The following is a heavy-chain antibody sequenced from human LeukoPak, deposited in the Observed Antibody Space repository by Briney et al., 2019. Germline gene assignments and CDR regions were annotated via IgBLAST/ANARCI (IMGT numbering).Heavy chain of an antibody. Sequence: GGFLRLSCAASGFTFSSYAMSWVRQAPGKGLEWVSAISGSGGSTYYADSVKGRFTISRDNSKNTLYLQMNSLRAEGTAVYYCAKDEGYSYGYSYYWGQGTLVTVSS. CDR1: GFTFSSYA. V-gene: IGHV3-23*01. CDR3: AKDEGYSYGYSYY. D-gene: IGHD5-18*01. J-gene: IGHJ4*02. CDR2: ISGSGGST.